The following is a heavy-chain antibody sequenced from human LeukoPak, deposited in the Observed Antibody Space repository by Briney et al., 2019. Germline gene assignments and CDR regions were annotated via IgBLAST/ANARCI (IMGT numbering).Heavy chain of an antibody. J-gene: IGHJ5*02. Sequence: GGSLRLSCTAAGFTFGDYAMSWFRQAPGKGLEWVGFIRSKAYGGTTEYAASVKGRFTISRDDSKSIAYLQMNSLKTEDTAVYYCTRGNGGFDNWFDPWGQGTLVTVSS. CDR2: IRSKAYGGTT. CDR1: GFTFGDYA. D-gene: IGHD3-16*01. V-gene: IGHV3-49*03. CDR3: TRGNGGFDNWFDP.